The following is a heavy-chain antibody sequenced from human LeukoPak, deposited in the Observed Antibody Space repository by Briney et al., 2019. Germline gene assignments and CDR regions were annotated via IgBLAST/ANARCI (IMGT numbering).Heavy chain of an antibody. J-gene: IGHJ4*02. D-gene: IGHD2-15*01. CDR2: IYHSGST. CDR3: ARDLGYCSGGSCHYYFDY. Sequence: SETLSLTCAVSGYSTSSGYYWGWIRQPPGKGLEWIGSIYHSGSTYYNPSLKSRVTISVDTSKNQFSLKLSSVTAADTAVYYCARDLGYCSGGSCHYYFDYWGQGTLVTVSS. CDR1: GYSTSSGYY. V-gene: IGHV4-38-2*02.